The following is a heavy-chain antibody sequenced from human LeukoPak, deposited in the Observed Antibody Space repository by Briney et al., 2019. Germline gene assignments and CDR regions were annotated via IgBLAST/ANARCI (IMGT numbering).Heavy chain of an antibody. Sequence: PGGSLRLSCAASGFTFSSYWMSWVRQAPGKGLEWVANIKQDGSEKYYVDSVKGRFTISRDNAKNSLYLQMNSLRAEDTAVYYCARDRSIWWRRYRSGGSCYDSTPFGYWGQGTLVTVSS. CDR2: IKQDGSEK. CDR3: ARDRSIWWRRYRSGGSCYDSTPFGY. CDR1: GFTFSSYW. J-gene: IGHJ4*02. D-gene: IGHD2-15*01. V-gene: IGHV3-7*03.